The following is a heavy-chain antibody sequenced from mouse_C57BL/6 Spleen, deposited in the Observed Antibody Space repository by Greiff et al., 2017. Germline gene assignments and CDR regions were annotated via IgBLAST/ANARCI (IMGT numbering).Heavy chain of an antibody. CDR1: GYAFSSSW. J-gene: IGHJ1*03. V-gene: IGHV1-82*01. Sequence: VQLQQSGPELVKPGASVKISCKASGYAFSSSWMNWVKQRPGKGLEWIGRIYPGDGDTNYNGKFKGKATLTADKSSSTAYMQLSSLTSEDSAVYFCARELGRYFDVWGTGTTGTVSS. CDR2: IYPGDGDT. D-gene: IGHD4-1*01. CDR3: ARELGRYFDV.